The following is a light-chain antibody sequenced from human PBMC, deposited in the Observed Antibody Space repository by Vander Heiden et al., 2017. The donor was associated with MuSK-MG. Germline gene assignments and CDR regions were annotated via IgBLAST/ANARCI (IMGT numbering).Light chain of an antibody. CDR2: QDD. CDR1: KLGNHY. CDR3: QTWDSSTAYV. J-gene: IGLJ1*01. V-gene: IGLV3-1*01. Sequence: SYELTQPPSVSVSPGQTVSITCSGEKLGNHYVSWYHQKPGQSPMLVMYQDDKRPSEIPERFSASNSGNTATLTISGAQALDEGHFYCQTWDSSTAYVFGAGTKVSVL.